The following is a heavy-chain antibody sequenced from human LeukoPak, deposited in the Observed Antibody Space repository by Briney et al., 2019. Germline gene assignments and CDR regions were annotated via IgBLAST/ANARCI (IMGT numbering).Heavy chain of an antibody. D-gene: IGHD3-10*01. V-gene: IGHV3-21*01. CDR3: GRDFVGESGAGGP. CDR1: GFAFGSYT. J-gene: IGHJ5*02. CDR2: ISPSGSST. Sequence: GESLRLSCAASGFAFGSYTMNWVRQAPGKGLEWVSSISPSGSSTWNADSVKGRFTISRDNAKNLVYLQMNSLRAEDTATYCCGRDFVGESGAGGPWGQGILITVSS.